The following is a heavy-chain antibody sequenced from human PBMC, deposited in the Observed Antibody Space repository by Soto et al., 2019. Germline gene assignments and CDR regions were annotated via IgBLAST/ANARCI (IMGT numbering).Heavy chain of an antibody. CDR3: ARDFFGNHYFDF. D-gene: IGHD3-10*01. CDR2: IFHSGTT. CDR1: GYSISSGYQ. Sequence: SETLSLTCAVSGYSISSGYQWGWIRQPPGKGLEWIGNIFHSGTTSYNPSLKSRVTVSVDTSKNQISLNLTPVTAADTAIYYCARDFFGNHYFDFWGQG. J-gene: IGHJ4*02. V-gene: IGHV4-38-2*02.